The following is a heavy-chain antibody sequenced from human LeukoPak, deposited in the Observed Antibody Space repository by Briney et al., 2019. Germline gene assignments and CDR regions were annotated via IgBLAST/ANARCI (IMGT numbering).Heavy chain of an antibody. CDR3: ARWGAHSSSWRSMDV. J-gene: IGHJ6*03. CDR2: ISSSSSYI. D-gene: IGHD6-13*01. V-gene: IGHV3-21*04. Sequence: GGSLRLSCAASGFTFSSYSMNWVRQAPGKGLEWVSSISSSSSYIYYADSVKGRFTISRDNAKNSLYLQMNSLRAEDTALYHCARWGAHSSSWRSMDVRGKGTTVTISS. CDR1: GFTFSSYS.